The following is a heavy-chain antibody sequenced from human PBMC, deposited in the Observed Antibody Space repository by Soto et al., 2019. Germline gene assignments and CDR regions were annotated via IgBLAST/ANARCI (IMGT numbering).Heavy chain of an antibody. V-gene: IGHV1-69*01. D-gene: IGHD6-6*01. CDR3: ARGPEYSSSSVVDYYYYYGMDV. CDR2: IIPFFGTA. J-gene: IGHJ6*02. Sequence: QVQLVQSGAEVKKPGSSVKVSCKASGGTFSSYAISWVGQAPGQGLEWMGGIIPFFGTANYAQKFQGRVTITADESTSTAYMELSSLRSEDTAVYYCARGPEYSSSSVVDYYYYYGMDVWGQGTTVTVSS. CDR1: GGTFSSYA.